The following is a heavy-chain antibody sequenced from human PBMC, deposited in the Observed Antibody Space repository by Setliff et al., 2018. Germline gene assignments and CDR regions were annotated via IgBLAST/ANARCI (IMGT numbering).Heavy chain of an antibody. V-gene: IGHV1-8*01. Sequence: VKVSCKASGYTFTSYDINWVRQATGQGLEWMGWMNPNSGNTGYAQKFQGRVTMTRNTSISTAYMELSSLRSEDTAVYYCARGPGGSGSYVFYYYYYGMDVWGQGTTVTVSS. CDR3: ARGPGGSGSYVFYYYYYGMDV. J-gene: IGHJ6*02. CDR2: MNPNSGNT. D-gene: IGHD3-10*01. CDR1: GYTFTSYD.